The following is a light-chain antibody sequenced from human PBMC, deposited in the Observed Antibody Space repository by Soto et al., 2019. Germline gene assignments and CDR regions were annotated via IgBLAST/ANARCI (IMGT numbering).Light chain of an antibody. Sequence: IVMTPSPATLSVSPGERATLSCRASQSVSSNLAWYQQKPGQAPRFLIYGASTRATGIPARFSGSGSGTEFTLTISSLQSEDFAVYYCHHYNNWPRTFGQGTKVDIK. V-gene: IGKV3-15*01. CDR3: HHYNNWPRT. CDR1: QSVSSN. J-gene: IGKJ1*01. CDR2: GAS.